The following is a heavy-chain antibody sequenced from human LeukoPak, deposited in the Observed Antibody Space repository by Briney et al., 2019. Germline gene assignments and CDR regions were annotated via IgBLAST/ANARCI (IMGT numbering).Heavy chain of an antibody. CDR2: INAGNGNT. Sequence: GASVKVSCKASGYTFTSYAMHWVRQAPGQRLEWMGWINAGNGNTKYSQKFQGRVTITRNTSISTAYMELSSLRSEDTAVYYCARGRSYYDFWSGYYTGAHDAFDIWGQGTMVTVSS. CDR3: ARGRSYYDFWSGYYTGAHDAFDI. J-gene: IGHJ3*02. V-gene: IGHV1-3*01. D-gene: IGHD3-3*01. CDR1: GYTFTSYA.